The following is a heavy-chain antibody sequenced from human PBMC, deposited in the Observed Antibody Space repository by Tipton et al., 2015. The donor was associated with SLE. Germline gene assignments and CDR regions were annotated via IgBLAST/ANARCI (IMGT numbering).Heavy chain of an antibody. CDR3: ARRVVESAQLGLMNNWFDP. J-gene: IGHJ5*02. CDR2: MYASGST. CDR1: GGSITNHY. D-gene: IGHD5-24*01. V-gene: IGHV4-4*07. Sequence: LRLSCTVSGGSITNHYWNWIRQPAGKGLEWIGRMYASGSTNFNPSLESRVTMSLDMSKNQFSLNLRSVTAADTAVYYCARRVVESAQLGLMNNWFDPWGQGILVIVSS.